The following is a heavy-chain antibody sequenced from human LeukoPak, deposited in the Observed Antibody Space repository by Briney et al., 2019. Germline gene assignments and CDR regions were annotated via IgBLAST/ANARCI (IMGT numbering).Heavy chain of an antibody. Sequence: SQTLSLTCTVSGGSISSGGYYWSWIRQHPGKDLEGIRYIYYSGSTYYNPSLKSRITISVDTSKNQFSLKLSSVTAADTAVYYCAREAPQLRFDYYYGMDVWGQGTTVTVSS. V-gene: IGHV4-31*03. J-gene: IGHJ6*02. CDR2: IYYSGST. CDR1: GGSISSGGYY. D-gene: IGHD3-10*01. CDR3: AREAPQLRFDYYYGMDV.